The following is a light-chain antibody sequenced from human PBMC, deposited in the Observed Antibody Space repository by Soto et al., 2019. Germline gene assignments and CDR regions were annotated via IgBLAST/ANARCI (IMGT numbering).Light chain of an antibody. Sequence: QSVLTQPASVSGSPGQSITISCTGTSSDVGAYDFVSWYQQYPNKAPKLMNYEVNNRPSGVSNRFSGSKSVNTATLTISGLQAEDEADYYCSSYTSSSTRVFGTGTKVTVL. V-gene: IGLV2-14*03. CDR1: SSDVGAYDF. CDR2: EVN. J-gene: IGLJ1*01. CDR3: SSYTSSSTRV.